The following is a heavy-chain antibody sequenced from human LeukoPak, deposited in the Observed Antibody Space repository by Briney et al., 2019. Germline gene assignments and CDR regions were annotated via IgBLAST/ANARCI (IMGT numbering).Heavy chain of an antibody. Sequence: GASVKVSCKASGCTINNIHWVRQAPGHALEWMGIINPSGGTTYAQTLQSRVTMTRDTSRGTVYMELRSLTSEDTAVYYCARDGDYCVDPWGQGTLFTVSS. D-gene: IGHD4-17*01. V-gene: IGHV1-46*02. CDR1: GCTINN. CDR2: INPSGGT. CDR3: ARDGDYCVDP. J-gene: IGHJ5*02.